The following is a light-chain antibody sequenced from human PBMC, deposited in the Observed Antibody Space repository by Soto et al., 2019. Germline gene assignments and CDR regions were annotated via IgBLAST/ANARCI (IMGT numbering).Light chain of an antibody. Sequence: EIVLTQSPGTLSVSPGERATLSCRARQSVSSSYLAWYQQKPGQAPRLLIYGAYSRATGIQDRFSGGGSGTDFSLTIRSLEPEDFAVYYCQQRSDWPRTFGQGTKVEIK. CDR3: QQRSDWPRT. V-gene: IGKV3D-20*02. J-gene: IGKJ1*01. CDR2: GAY. CDR1: QSVSSSY.